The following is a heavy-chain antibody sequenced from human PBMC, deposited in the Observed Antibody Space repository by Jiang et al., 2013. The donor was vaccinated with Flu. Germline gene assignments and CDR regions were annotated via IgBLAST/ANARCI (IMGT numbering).Heavy chain of an antibody. CDR3: ATSCGHNICSRPYYYYHYMDF. CDR2: FDPEDGET. CDR1: GYTLSELS. V-gene: IGHV1-24*01. Sequence: SGAEVKKPGASVKVSCKVSGYTLSELSMHWVRQAPGKGLEWMGGFDPEDGETIYGQSFQGRVTMTEDTSTDTAYMELNNLRSDDTAVYYCATSCGHNICSRPYYYYHYMDFWGKGTTVTVSS. D-gene: IGHD2-21*01. J-gene: IGHJ6*03.